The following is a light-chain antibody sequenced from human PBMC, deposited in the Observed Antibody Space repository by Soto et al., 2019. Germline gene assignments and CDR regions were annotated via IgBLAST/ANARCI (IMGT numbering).Light chain of an antibody. V-gene: IGKV1-39*01. CDR3: IKSYSNPQAT. Sequence: DIQMTRSPSSLSAYVGDRVTITCRASQSISSYLNWYQQKPGKAPKLLIYAASSLQSGVPSRFSGSASGTDFTPTISSLQPEDCTTHFCIKSYSNPQATFAPAT. CDR2: AAS. CDR1: QSISSY. J-gene: IGKJ3*01.